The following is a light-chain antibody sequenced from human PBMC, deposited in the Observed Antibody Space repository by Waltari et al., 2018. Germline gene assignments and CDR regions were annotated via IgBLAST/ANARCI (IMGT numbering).Light chain of an antibody. J-gene: IGLJ1*01. CDR3: SSDAVSNNFYD. CDR1: GSGGS. CDR2: EVN. Sequence: QSALTQPPSASGSPGQSVTISCTGTGSGGSVSWYQQHPGKAPKLLIYEVNKRPSGVPARFSGSTSGNTASLTVSGLQAEDEGDYYCSSDAVSNNFYDFGTGTKVTVL. V-gene: IGLV2-8*01.